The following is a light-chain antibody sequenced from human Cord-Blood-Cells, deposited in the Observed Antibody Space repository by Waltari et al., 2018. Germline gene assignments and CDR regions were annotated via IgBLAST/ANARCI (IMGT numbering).Light chain of an antibody. CDR1: QSISSY. V-gene: IGKV1-39*01. CDR2: AAS. CDR3: QQSYSTPRT. J-gene: IGKJ1*01. Sequence: DIQMTQSPSSLSASVGDRVTITCRASQSISSYLNWYQQKPGKAPKLLIYAASSVQSGVPSRVSGSCSGTDFTLTISSLQPEDFATYYCQQSYSTPRTFGQGTKVEIK.